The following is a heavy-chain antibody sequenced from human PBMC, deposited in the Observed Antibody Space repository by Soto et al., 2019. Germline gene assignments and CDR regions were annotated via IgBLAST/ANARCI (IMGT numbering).Heavy chain of an antibody. D-gene: IGHD6-13*01. Sequence: EVQLLESGGDLVQRGGSLRLSCAASGFTFSGYGMSWVRQAPGKGLEWVPSITSSGSNTYYVDSVKGRFTISRDISKNTLYLQMNSLTVEDTAVYYCAKEQGRVAAALDYWGQGTLVTVSS. J-gene: IGHJ4*02. CDR3: AKEQGRVAAALDY. CDR2: ITSSGSNT. V-gene: IGHV3-23*01. CDR1: GFTFSGYG.